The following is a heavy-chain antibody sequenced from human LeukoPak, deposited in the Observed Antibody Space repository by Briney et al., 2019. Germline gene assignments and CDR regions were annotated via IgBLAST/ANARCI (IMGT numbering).Heavy chain of an antibody. CDR2: IFYSGKT. Sequence: SETLSLTCSVSNGSMTSDSYYWAWVRQPPGEGLEWIGSIFYSGKTYYSASLKSRVTVSLDTSKKNFFLRLSSVTAADTAVYFCARLWIVATWFDAWGQGALVTVSS. V-gene: IGHV4-39*02. J-gene: IGHJ5*02. D-gene: IGHD2-2*03. CDR1: NGSMTSDSYY. CDR3: ARLWIVATWFDA.